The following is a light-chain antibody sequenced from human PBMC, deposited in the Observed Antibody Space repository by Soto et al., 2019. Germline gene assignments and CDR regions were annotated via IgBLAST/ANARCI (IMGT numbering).Light chain of an antibody. Sequence: DIQMTQSPSSLSASVGDRVTITCQASQDISNYLNWYQQKPGKAPKLLIYDASNLEIGVPSRFSGSGSGTDFTFTISSLQPEDIATYFCQQYDNLPWTFGQGTKVEI. CDR1: QDISNY. CDR3: QQYDNLPWT. J-gene: IGKJ1*01. V-gene: IGKV1-33*01. CDR2: DAS.